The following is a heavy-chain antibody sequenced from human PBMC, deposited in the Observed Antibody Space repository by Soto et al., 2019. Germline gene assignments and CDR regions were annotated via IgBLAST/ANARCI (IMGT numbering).Heavy chain of an antibody. V-gene: IGHV3-30*18. Sequence: QVQLVESGGGVVQPGRSLRLSCAASGFTFSSYGMHWVRQAPGKGLEWVAVISYDGSNKYYADSVKGRFTISRDNSKNSLYLQMNSLRAEDTAVYYCAKDEQGVRFLEWFHSHYYYGMDVWGQGTTVTVSS. D-gene: IGHD3-3*01. J-gene: IGHJ6*02. CDR1: GFTFSSYG. CDR3: AKDEQGVRFLEWFHSHYYYGMDV. CDR2: ISYDGSNK.